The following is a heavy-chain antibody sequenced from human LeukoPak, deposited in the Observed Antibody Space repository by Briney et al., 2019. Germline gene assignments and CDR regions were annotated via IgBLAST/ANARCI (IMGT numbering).Heavy chain of an antibody. CDR3: AKYDNFRSHPFDY. D-gene: IGHD3-10*02. CDR2: ISSSSSYI. Sequence: GGSLRLSCAASGFTFSSYSMNWVRRSPGKGLEWVSSISSSSSYIYYVDSVKGRFTISRDNAKNSLYLQMNSLRAEDTAVYYCAKYDNFRSHPFDYWGQGTLVTVSS. CDR1: GFTFSSYS. V-gene: IGHV3-21*01. J-gene: IGHJ4*02.